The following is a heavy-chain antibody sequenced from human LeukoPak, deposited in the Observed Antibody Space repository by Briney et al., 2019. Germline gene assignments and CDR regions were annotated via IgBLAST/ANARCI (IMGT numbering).Heavy chain of an antibody. CDR1: GGSIRGGYFY. J-gene: IGHJ4*02. Sequence: SETLSLTCTVTGGSIRGGYFYWTWIRQPAGRGLEWIGYIYHSGSTYYNPSLKSRVTISIDRSKNQFSLKLSSVTAADTAVYYCASPRFNCWGQGTLVTGPS. CDR2: IYHSGST. V-gene: IGHV4-61*10. CDR3: ASPRFNC.